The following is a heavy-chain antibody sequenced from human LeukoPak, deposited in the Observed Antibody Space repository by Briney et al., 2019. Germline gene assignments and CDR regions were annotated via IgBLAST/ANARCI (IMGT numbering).Heavy chain of an antibody. J-gene: IGHJ4*02. CDR3: ATDLDSSSYFDY. CDR2: ISSRNSYI. D-gene: IGHD6-6*01. Sequence: GGSLRLSCAASGFTFSSYSMNWVRQAPGKGLEWVSFISSRNSYIYYADSVKGRFTISRDNAKNSLYLQMNSLRAEDTAVYYCATDLDSSSYFDYWGQGTLVTASS. V-gene: IGHV3-21*01. CDR1: GFTFSSYS.